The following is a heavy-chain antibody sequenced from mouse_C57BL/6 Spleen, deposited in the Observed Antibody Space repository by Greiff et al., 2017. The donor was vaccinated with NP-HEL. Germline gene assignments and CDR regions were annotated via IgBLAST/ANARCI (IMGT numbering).Heavy chain of an antibody. V-gene: IGHV5-4*01. CDR3: ARDSGSSSWYFDV. CDR1: GFTFSSYA. Sequence: EVMLVESGGGLVKPGGSLKLSCAASGFTFSSYAMSWVRQTPEKRLEWVATISDGGSYTYYPDNVKGRFTISRDNAKNNLYLQMSHLKSEDTAMYYCARDSGSSSWYFDVWGTGTTVTVSS. J-gene: IGHJ1*03. D-gene: IGHD1-1*01. CDR2: ISDGGSYT.